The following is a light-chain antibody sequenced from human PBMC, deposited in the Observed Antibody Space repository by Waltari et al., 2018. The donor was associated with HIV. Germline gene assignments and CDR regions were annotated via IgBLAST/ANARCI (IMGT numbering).Light chain of an antibody. CDR1: SSDVGSYNL. V-gene: IGLV2-23*02. J-gene: IGLJ2*01. CDR2: EVS. Sequence: QSALTQPASVSGSFGQSITISCTGTSSDVGSYNLVSCYQYHPGKAPKLIIYEVSKRPSGVSKRFSGSKSGNTAALTVSGLQAEDGAHYYCCSYARSGIPFGGGTKLTVL. CDR3: CSYARSGIP.